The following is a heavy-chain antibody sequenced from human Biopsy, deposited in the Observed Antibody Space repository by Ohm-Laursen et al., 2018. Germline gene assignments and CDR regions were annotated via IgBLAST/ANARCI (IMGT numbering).Heavy chain of an antibody. J-gene: IGHJ5*02. V-gene: IGHV1-2*02. CDR2: INAKTGDT. CDR1: GYTFTSYH. CDR3: TRGGYYYDSLAYYYWFDP. D-gene: IGHD3-22*01. Sequence: ASVKVSCNASGYTFTSYHVHWVRQAPGQGLEWMGWINAKTGDTNYAQKFQGRVTMTRDTSISTACVDLSSLRSDDTAVYYCTRGGYYYDSLAYYYWFDPWGQGTLVTVSS.